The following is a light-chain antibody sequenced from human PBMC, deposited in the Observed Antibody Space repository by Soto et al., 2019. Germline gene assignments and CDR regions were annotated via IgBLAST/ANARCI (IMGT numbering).Light chain of an antibody. V-gene: IGKV3D-15*01. J-gene: IGKJ4*01. CDR2: GAS. CDR3: QQYNNWPPLT. Sequence: EIVMTHSPGTLSLSPLERATLSFMSIQSVSISYLAWYQQKPGQAPRLLIYGASSRATGIPDRFSGSGSGTEFTLTISSLQSEDFAVYYCQQYNNWPPLTFGGGTKVDIK. CDR1: QSVSISY.